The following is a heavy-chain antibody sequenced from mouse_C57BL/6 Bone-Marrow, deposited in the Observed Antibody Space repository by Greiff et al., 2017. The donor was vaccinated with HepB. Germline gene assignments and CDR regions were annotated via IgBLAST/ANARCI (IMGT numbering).Heavy chain of an antibody. CDR1: GYTFTNYW. CDR3: ARRVLLRYWYFDV. V-gene: IGHV1-63*01. CDR2: IYPGGGYT. D-gene: IGHD1-1*01. J-gene: IGHJ1*03. Sequence: VQLQQSGAELVRPGTSVKMSCKASGYTFTNYWIGWAKQRPGHGLEWIGDIYPGGGYTNYNEKFKGKGTLTADKSSSTAYMQFRSLTSEDSAIYYCARRVLLRYWYFDVWGTGTTVTVSS.